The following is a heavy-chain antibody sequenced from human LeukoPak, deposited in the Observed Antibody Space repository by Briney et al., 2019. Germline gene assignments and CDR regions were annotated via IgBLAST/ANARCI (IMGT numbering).Heavy chain of an antibody. D-gene: IGHD6-13*01. Sequence: ASVKVSCKASGYTFTSYAMNWVRQAPGQGLEWMGWINTNTGNPTYAQAFTGRFVFSLDTSVSTAYLQISSLKAEDTAVYYCAREGIAAAENWFDPWGQGTLVTVSS. CDR1: GYTFTSYA. CDR2: INTNTGNP. J-gene: IGHJ5*02. V-gene: IGHV7-4-1*02. CDR3: AREGIAAAENWFDP.